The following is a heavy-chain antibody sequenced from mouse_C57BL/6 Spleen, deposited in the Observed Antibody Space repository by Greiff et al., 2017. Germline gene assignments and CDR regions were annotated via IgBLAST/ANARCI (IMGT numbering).Heavy chain of an antibody. D-gene: IGHD1-1*02. V-gene: IGHV1-18*01. CDR2: INPNNGGT. CDR3: ARGRRRWFDD. CDR1: GYTFTDYY. Sequence: VQLQPSGPALVKPGASVKIPCKASGYTFTDYYLDCVKQSPVQRLEWIGDINPNNGGTNYNQKFKGKATLTVDKSSITAYMERSSLTSDDTAVYYCARGRRRWFDDWGQGTTLTVSS. J-gene: IGHJ2*01.